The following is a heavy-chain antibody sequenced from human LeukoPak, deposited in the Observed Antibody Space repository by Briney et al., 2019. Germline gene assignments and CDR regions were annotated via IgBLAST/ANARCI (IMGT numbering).Heavy chain of an antibody. CDR3: AKDPGSGAAPNWFDP. Sequence: PGGSLRLSCAASGFTFDDCAMHWVRQAPGKGLEWVSGISWNSGSIGYADSVKGRFTISRDNAKNSLYLQMNSLRAEDTALYYCAKDPGSGAAPNWFDPWGQGTLVTVSS. CDR1: GFTFDDCA. J-gene: IGHJ5*02. CDR2: ISWNSGSI. D-gene: IGHD6-19*01. V-gene: IGHV3-9*01.